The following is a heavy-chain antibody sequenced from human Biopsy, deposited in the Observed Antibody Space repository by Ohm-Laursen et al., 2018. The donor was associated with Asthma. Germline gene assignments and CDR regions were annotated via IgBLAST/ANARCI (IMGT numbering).Heavy chain of an antibody. CDR1: GYTLTSYG. CDR2: MNTNTGNP. CDR3: ARHPYVDGSDNYYYRGNGYYLGMDV. J-gene: IGHJ6*02. V-gene: IGHV7-4-1*02. D-gene: IGHD3-10*01. Sequence: SSVKVSCKASGYTLTSYGMNWVRQAPGQGLEWMGWMNTNTGNPTYAQGFTGRFVFSLDTSVSTAYLQISSLKAEDTAVYYCARHPYVDGSDNYYYRGNGYYLGMDVWGQGTTVTVSS.